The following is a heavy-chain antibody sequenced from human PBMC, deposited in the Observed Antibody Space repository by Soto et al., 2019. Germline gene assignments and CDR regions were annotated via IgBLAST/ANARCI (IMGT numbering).Heavy chain of an antibody. CDR2: IYSGGSI. D-gene: IGHD6-13*01. CDR3: ARDRGSSSWYYYYYGMDV. V-gene: IGHV3-53*01. CDR1: GFTVSSNY. Sequence: LRLSCAASGFTVSSNYMSWVRQAPGKGLEWVSVIYSGGSIYYADSVKGRFTISRDNSKNTLYLQMNSLRAEDTAVYYCARDRGSSSWYYYYYGMDVWGQGTTVTVSS. J-gene: IGHJ6*02.